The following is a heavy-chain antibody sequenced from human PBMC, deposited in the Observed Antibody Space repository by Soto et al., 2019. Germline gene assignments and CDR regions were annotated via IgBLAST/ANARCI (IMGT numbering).Heavy chain of an antibody. D-gene: IGHD3-22*01. Sequence: SETLSLTCTVSGGSISSSSYYWGWIRQPPGKGLEWIGSIYYSGSTYYNPSLKSRVTISVDTSKNQFSLKLSSVTAADTAVYYCARMWLLGGWFDPWGQGTLVTVSS. J-gene: IGHJ5*02. V-gene: IGHV4-39*01. CDR3: ARMWLLGGWFDP. CDR2: IYYSGST. CDR1: GGSISSSSYY.